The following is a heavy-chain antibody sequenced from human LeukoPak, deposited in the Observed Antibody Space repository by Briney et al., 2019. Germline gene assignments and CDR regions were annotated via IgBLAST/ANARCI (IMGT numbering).Heavy chain of an antibody. CDR1: GFTFSSYA. D-gene: IGHD2-8*01. Sequence: GGSLRLSCAASGFTFSSYAMHWVRQAPGKGLEWVAVISYDGSNKYYADSVKGRFTISRDNSKSTLHLQLNSLRAEDTAIYYCAKDVPINPYVFLGWGQGTQVTVSS. J-gene: IGHJ4*02. CDR3: AKDVPINPYVFLG. V-gene: IGHV3-30-3*01. CDR2: ISYDGSNK.